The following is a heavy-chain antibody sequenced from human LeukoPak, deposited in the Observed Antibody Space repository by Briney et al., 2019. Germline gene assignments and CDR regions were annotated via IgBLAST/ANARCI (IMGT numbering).Heavy chain of an antibody. Sequence: WMSWVRQAPGEGLEWVANIKEDGSEKYVGSVKGRFTISRDNAKNSLYLHMDSLTAEDTAIYYCARDWVAGVPFDAFDIWGQGTMVSVSS. CDR2: IKEDGSEK. CDR3: ARDWVAGVPFDAFDI. D-gene: IGHD3-10*01. V-gene: IGHV3-7*01. J-gene: IGHJ3*02. CDR1: W.